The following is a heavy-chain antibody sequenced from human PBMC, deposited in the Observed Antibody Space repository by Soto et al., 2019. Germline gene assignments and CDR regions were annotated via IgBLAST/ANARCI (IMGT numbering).Heavy chain of an antibody. D-gene: IGHD3-10*01. Sequence: NPSETLSLTCAVYGGSFSGYYWSWIRQPPGKGLEWIGEINHSGSTNYNPSLKSRVTISVDTSKNQFSLKLSSVTAADTAVYYCARGKGRIYYGSGSYSTGAFDIWGHGTMVTVSS. V-gene: IGHV4-34*01. CDR1: GGSFSGYY. CDR3: ARGKGRIYYGSGSYSTGAFDI. J-gene: IGHJ3*02. CDR2: INHSGST.